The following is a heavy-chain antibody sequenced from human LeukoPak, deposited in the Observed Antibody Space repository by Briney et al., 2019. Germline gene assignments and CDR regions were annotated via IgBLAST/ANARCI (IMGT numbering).Heavy chain of an antibody. J-gene: IGHJ4*02. CDR2: IQSDGSIK. V-gene: IGHV3-30*02. D-gene: IGHD6-6*01. CDR3: AKDQYSSSNFFDC. CDR1: GFTFSSYG. Sequence: GGSLRLSCAASGFTFSSYGMHWVRQAPGKGLEWVAFIQSDGSIKYYADSVKSRFTISRDNSKNTLYLQMNSLRAEDTAVFYCAKDQYSSSNFFDCWGQGTLVTVSS.